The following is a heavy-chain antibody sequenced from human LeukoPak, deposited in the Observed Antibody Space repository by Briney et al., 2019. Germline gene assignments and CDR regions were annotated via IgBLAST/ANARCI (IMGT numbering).Heavy chain of an antibody. CDR1: GFTFSNAW. J-gene: IGHJ4*02. D-gene: IGHD3-10*01. V-gene: IGHV3-15*01. CDR2: IKSKTDGGTI. CDR3: THYYGSGLFDY. Sequence: PGGSLRLSCAASGFTFSNAWMSWVRQAPGKGLEWVGRIKSKTDGGTIDYAAPVKGRFTISRDESRNILYLQMNSLKTEDTAVYYCTHYYGSGLFDYWGQGTLVTVSS.